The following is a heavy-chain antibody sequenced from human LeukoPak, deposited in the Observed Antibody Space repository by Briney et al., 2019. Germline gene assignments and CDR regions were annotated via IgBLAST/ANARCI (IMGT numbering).Heavy chain of an antibody. CDR2: IYHSGST. D-gene: IGHD5-12*01. CDR1: GGSISSYY. V-gene: IGHV4-59*12. J-gene: IGHJ6*02. CDR3: ARVRRYSGSENYYYYGMDV. Sequence: PSETLSLTCTVSGGSISSYYWSWIRQPPGKGLEWIGYIYHSGSTYYNPSLKSRVTISVDRSKNQFSLKLSSVTAADTAVYYCARVRRYSGSENYYYYGMDVWGQGTTVTVSS.